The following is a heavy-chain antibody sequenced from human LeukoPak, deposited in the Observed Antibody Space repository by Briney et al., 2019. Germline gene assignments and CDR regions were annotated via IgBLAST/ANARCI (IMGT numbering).Heavy chain of an antibody. D-gene: IGHD1-26*01. CDR2: IKQDGSEK. V-gene: IGHV3-7*03. CDR3: AKAIVGATN. J-gene: IGHJ4*02. CDR1: GFTFSSYW. Sequence: GGSLRLSCGASGFTFSSYWMSWVRQAPGKGLEWVANIKQDGSEKYYVDSVKGRFTISRDNSKNTLYLQMNSLRAEDTAVYYCAKAIVGATNWGQGTLVTVSS.